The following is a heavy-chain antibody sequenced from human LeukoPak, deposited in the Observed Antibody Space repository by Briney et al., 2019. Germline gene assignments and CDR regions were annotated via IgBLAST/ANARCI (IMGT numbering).Heavy chain of an antibody. CDR3: AKRQYQLPNFDN. V-gene: IGHV3-23*01. D-gene: IGHD2-2*01. CDR2: ISGSGGST. CDR1: GFTFSSYA. Sequence: AGGSLRLSCAASGFTFSSYAMSWVRQAPGKGLEWVSAISGSGGSTYYADSVKGRFTISRENSKNTLYLQTNSPRAEDTAVYYCAKRQYQLPNFDNWGQGTLVTVSS. J-gene: IGHJ4*02.